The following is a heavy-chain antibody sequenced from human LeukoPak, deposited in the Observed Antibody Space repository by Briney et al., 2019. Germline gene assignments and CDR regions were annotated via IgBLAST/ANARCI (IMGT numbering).Heavy chain of an antibody. CDR2: IIPILGTA. D-gene: IGHD3-22*01. Sequence: ASVKVSCKASGGTFSSYAISWVRQAPGQGLEWMGRIIPILGTANYAQKFQGRVTITTDESTSTAYMELSSLRSEDTAVYYCARDRGYYYDSSGYFYGFDYWGQGTLVTVSS. CDR3: ARDRGYYYDSSGYFYGFDY. J-gene: IGHJ4*02. V-gene: IGHV1-69*11. CDR1: GGTFSSYA.